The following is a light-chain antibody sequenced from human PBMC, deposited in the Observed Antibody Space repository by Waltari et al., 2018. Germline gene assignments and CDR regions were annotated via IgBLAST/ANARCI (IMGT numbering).Light chain of an antibody. CDR1: QSVSSA. Sequence: EIVLTQYPGPLSLSPGERDTLSCRASQSVSSALAWYQQKPGQAPRLLIYAASTRATGVPDRFSGSGSGTDFSLTISRLDPEDFAVYYCQHYVNLPVTFGQGTKVEI. CDR2: AAS. V-gene: IGKV3-20*01. CDR3: QHYVNLPVT. J-gene: IGKJ1*01.